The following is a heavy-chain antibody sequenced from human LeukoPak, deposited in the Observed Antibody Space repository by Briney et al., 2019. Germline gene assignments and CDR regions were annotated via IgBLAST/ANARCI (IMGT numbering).Heavy chain of an antibody. D-gene: IGHD5-24*01. J-gene: IGHJ4*02. CDR1: GGSFSSYY. V-gene: IGHV4-4*07. CDR2: IYTSGST. Sequence: SETLSLTCTVSGGSFSSYYWSWIRQPAGKGLEWVGRIYTSGSTNYNSSLKSRVTMSVDTSKNQVSLKLSSVTAAGTAVYYCATGDGYNSFDYWGQGTLVTVSS. CDR3: ATGDGYNSFDY.